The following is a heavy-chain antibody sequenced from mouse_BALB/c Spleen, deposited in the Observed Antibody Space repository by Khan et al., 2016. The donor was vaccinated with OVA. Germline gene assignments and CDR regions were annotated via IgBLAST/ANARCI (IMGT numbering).Heavy chain of an antibody. CDR1: GFSLSDYG. V-gene: IGHV2-6-7*01. J-gene: IGHJ3*01. D-gene: IGHD1-2*01. CDR3: ARELRLGGFAY. Sequence: VQLQESGPGLVAPSQSLSITCTVSGFSLSDYGVNWIRQPPGKGLEWLGMIWGGGSTDYSSALNSRMSIYKDDSTSPVFLKMNSLPTAATAGYYCARELRLGGFAYWGQGTLVTVSA. CDR2: IWGGGST.